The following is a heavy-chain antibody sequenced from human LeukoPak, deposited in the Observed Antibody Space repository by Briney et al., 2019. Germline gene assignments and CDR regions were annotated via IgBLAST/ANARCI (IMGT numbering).Heavy chain of an antibody. J-gene: IGHJ5*02. D-gene: IGHD1-1*01. CDR2: IYGSGST. CDR1: GDSISSYY. CDR3: AREGTSGTHLNWFDP. V-gene: IGHV4-59*01. Sequence: SETLSLTCTVSGDSISSYYWSWIRQPPGKGLEWIGHIYGSGSTNYNPSLKSRVTLSVDTSKNQFSLKLSSVTAADTTVYCCAREGTSGTHLNWFDPWGQGTLVTVSS.